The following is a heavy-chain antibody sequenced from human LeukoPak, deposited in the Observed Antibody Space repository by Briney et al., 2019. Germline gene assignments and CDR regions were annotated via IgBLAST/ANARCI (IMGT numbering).Heavy chain of an antibody. CDR2: INPNSGGT. CDR3: ARAKGASSSSKRWFDP. D-gene: IGHD6-6*01. Sequence: ASVKVSCKASGYTFTSYDINWVRQAPGQGLEWMGWINPNSGGTNYAQKFQGRVTMTRDTSVSTAYMELSRLRSDDTAVYYCARAKGASSSSKRWFDPWGQGTLVTVSS. V-gene: IGHV1-2*02. CDR1: GYTFTSYD. J-gene: IGHJ5*02.